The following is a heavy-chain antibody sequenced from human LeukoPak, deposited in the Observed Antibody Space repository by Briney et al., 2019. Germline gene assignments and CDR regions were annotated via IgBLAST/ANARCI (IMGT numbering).Heavy chain of an antibody. CDR3: AKDQGYYGSGSYNEYLQH. Sequence: PGGSLRLSCGASGFTFTTHWMHWVRQAPGKGLVWVSRIKPDGSDTNYADSVKGRFTISRDNAKNTVYLQMNSLRAEDTAVYYCAKDQGYYGSGSYNEYLQHWGQGTLVTVSS. D-gene: IGHD3-10*01. CDR1: GFTFTTHW. J-gene: IGHJ1*01. CDR2: IKPDGSDT. V-gene: IGHV3-74*01.